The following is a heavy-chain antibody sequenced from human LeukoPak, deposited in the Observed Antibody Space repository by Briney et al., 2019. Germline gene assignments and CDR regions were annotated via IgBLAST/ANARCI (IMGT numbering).Heavy chain of an antibody. CDR3: ARHVGSWYFDY. J-gene: IGHJ4*02. D-gene: IGHD1-26*01. CDR1: GGSIGTYY. V-gene: IGHV4-59*08. CDR2: IYYSGST. Sequence: PSETLSLTCTVSGGSIGTYYWSWIRQPTGKGLEWIGNIYYSGSTTYNNSLESRVTISLDTPKNQFSLELSSVAAADTAIYYCARHVGSWYFDYWGQGALVTVSS.